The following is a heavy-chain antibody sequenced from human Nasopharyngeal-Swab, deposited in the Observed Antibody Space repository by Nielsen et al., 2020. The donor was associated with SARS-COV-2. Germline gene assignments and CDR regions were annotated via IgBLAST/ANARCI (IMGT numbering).Heavy chain of an antibody. CDR3: ASTPLDSSGYYYAFHY. D-gene: IGHD3-22*01. CDR2: ISYDGSNK. CDR1: GFTFRRYT. V-gene: IGHV3-30-3*01. Sequence: GSLRLSCSASGFTFRRYTIPWVRQAPGKGLEWVAVISYDGSNKYYADSVKGRFTISRDISKNTLYLQMNSLRAEDTAVFYCASTPLDSSGYYYAFHYWGRGTLVTVSS. J-gene: IGHJ4*02.